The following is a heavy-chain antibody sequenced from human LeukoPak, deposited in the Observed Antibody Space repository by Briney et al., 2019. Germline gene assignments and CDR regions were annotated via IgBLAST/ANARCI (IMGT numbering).Heavy chain of an antibody. Sequence: VASVKVSCKASGYTFTSYYMHWVRQAPGQGLEWMGIINPSGGSTSYAQKFQGRVTMTRDTSTSTVYMGLSSLRSEDTAVYYCARDLGIVVVVAATPGVDYWGQGTLVTVSS. J-gene: IGHJ4*02. CDR3: ARDLGIVVVVAATPGVDY. CDR1: GYTFTSYY. V-gene: IGHV1-46*01. CDR2: INPSGGST. D-gene: IGHD2-15*01.